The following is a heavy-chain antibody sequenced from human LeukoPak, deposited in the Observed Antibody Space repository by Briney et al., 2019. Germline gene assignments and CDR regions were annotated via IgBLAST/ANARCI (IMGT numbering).Heavy chain of an antibody. CDR1: GYTFTGYY. Sequence: ASVKVSCKASGYTFTGYYMHWVRQAPGQGLEWMGWINPNSGGTNYAQKFQGRVTMTRDTSISTAYMELSSLRSEDTAVYYCARGHYYGSGSYYNGDAFDIWGQGTMVTVSS. CDR3: ARGHYYGSGSYYNGDAFDI. V-gene: IGHV1-2*02. D-gene: IGHD3-10*01. J-gene: IGHJ3*02. CDR2: INPNSGGT.